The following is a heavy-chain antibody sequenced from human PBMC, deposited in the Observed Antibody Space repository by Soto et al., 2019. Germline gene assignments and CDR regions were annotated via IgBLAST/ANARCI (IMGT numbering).Heavy chain of an antibody. Sequence: EVQLLESGGGLVQPGGSLRLSCAASGFTFSNYVMNWVRQAPGKGLEWVSALSGSSGSTYYADSVKGRFTSSRDNSRNTLYLQMNSLRAEDTAVYYCAKGSASTRPSYFDYWGQGTLVTVSS. V-gene: IGHV3-23*01. CDR3: AKGSASTRPSYFDY. CDR1: GFTFSNYV. J-gene: IGHJ4*02. D-gene: IGHD2-2*01. CDR2: LSGSSGST.